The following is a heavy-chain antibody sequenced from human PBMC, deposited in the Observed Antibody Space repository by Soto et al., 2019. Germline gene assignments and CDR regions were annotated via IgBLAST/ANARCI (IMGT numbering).Heavy chain of an antibody. V-gene: IGHV1-18*01. J-gene: IGHJ4*02. Sequence: GASVKVSCKASGYTFTSYGISWVRQAPGQGLEWMGWINAYNGNTNYAQKLQGRVTMTTDTSTSTAYMELRSLRSDDTAVYYCARDYYDSSGSTPDYWGQGTLVTVSS. D-gene: IGHD3-22*01. CDR1: GYTFTSYG. CDR3: ARDYYDSSGSTPDY. CDR2: INAYNGNT.